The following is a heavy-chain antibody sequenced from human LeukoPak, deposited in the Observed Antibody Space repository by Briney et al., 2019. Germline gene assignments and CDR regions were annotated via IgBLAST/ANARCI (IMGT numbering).Heavy chain of an antibody. Sequence: ASVKVSCKASGYTFTSYYMHWVRQAPGQGLEWMGLINPTGGSTGYAQKFQGRVTMTSDTSTSTVYMELHSLRSDDTAVYFCARVGMTAATADFWGQGTLVTVSS. CDR2: INPTGGST. CDR3: ARVGMTAATADF. CDR1: GYTFTSYY. V-gene: IGHV1-46*01. D-gene: IGHD6-25*01. J-gene: IGHJ4*02.